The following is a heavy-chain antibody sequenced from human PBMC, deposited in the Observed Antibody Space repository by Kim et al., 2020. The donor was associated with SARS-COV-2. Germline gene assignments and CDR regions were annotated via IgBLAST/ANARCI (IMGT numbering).Heavy chain of an antibody. CDR3: ARGAEISSSWYGGLYYYGMDV. J-gene: IGHJ6*02. CDR1: GGSISSGGYY. CDR2: IYYSGST. V-gene: IGHV4-31*03. D-gene: IGHD6-13*01. Sequence: SETLSLTCTVSGGSISSGGYYWSWIRQHPGKGLEWIGYIYYSGSTYYNPSLKSRVTISVDTSKNQFSLKLRSVTAADTAVYYCARGAEISSSWYGGLYYYGMDVRGQGTTVTVSS.